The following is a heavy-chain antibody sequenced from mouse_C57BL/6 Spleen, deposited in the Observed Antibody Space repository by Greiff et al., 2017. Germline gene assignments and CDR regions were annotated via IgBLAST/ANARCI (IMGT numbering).Heavy chain of an antibody. CDR3: ARSLSSYLYWYFDV. CDR1: GYSITSGYY. V-gene: IGHV3-6*01. CDR2: ISYDGSN. Sequence: EVQLQESGPGLVKPSQSLSLTCSVTGYSITSGYYWNWIRQFPGNKLEWMGYISYDGSNNYNPSLKNRISITRDTSKNQFFLKLNSVTTEDTATYYCARSLSSYLYWYFDVWGTGTTVTVSS. J-gene: IGHJ1*03. D-gene: IGHD1-1*01.